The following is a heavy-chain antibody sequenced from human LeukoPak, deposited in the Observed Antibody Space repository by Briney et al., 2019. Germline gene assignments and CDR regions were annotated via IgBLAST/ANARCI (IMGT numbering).Heavy chain of an antibody. D-gene: IGHD6-13*01. J-gene: IGHJ4*02. CDR2: IGGSGGST. V-gene: IGHV3-23*01. Sequence: GGSLRLSCAASGFTFSSYAMSWVRQAPGKGLEWVSSIGGSGGSTYYADSVKGRFTISRDSSKNTLYLQMNSLRAEDTAVYYCAKVETAAAATLRGFDYWGQGTLVTVSS. CDR3: AKVETAAAATLRGFDY. CDR1: GFTFSSYA.